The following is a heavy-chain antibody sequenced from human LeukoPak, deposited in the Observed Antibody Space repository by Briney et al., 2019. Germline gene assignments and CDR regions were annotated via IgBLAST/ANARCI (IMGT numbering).Heavy chain of an antibody. CDR3: AGAQDSSWHNFDY. Sequence: GGSLRLSCAASGFSFRTYSMHWVRQAPGKGLEWVAVISNDGGHKRYADSVKGRFTISRDNSKNTLDVQMNSLKPEDTAVYYCAGAQDSSWHNFDYWGQGTLVTVSS. CDR1: GFSFRTYS. V-gene: IGHV3-30-3*01. J-gene: IGHJ4*02. CDR2: ISNDGGHK. D-gene: IGHD6-13*01.